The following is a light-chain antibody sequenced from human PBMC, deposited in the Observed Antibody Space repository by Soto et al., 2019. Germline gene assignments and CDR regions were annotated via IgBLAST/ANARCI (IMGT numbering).Light chain of an antibody. CDR2: DAS. Sequence: DIQMTQSPATLSASVGDRVTITCRASQRISSWLVWDQQKPGKVPKLLIDDASSLESGVPSRFSGSGSGTECTLPISSLQPDDVATYYCPQHNTYPWTFGQWTKVEIK. CDR3: PQHNTYPWT. CDR1: QRISSW. J-gene: IGKJ1*01. V-gene: IGKV1-5*01.